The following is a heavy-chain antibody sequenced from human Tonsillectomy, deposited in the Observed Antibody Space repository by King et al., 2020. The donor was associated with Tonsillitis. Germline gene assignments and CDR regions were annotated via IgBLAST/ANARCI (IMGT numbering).Heavy chain of an antibody. CDR2: IYHSGST. V-gene: IGHV4-38-2*02. CDR3: ARGFGELTP. D-gene: IGHD3-10*01. Sequence: QLQESGPGLVKPSETLSLTCTVSGYSISSGYYWGWIRQPPGKGLEWIGSIYHSGSTYYNPSLKSRVTISVDTSKNQFSLKLSSVTAADTAVYYCARGFGELTPWGQGTLVTVYS. J-gene: IGHJ5*02. CDR1: GYSISSGYY.